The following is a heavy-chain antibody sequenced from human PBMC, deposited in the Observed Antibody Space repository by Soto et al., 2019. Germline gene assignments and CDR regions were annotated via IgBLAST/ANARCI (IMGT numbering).Heavy chain of an antibody. CDR1: GFTVSSNY. CDR2: ISGSGGST. D-gene: IGHD4-17*01. Sequence: GGSLRLSCAASGFTVSSNYMSWVRQAPGKGLEWVSAISGSGGSTYYADSVKGRFTISRDNSKNTLYLQMNSLRAEDTAVYYCAKDSTTVTTVLDYWGQGTLVTVSS. J-gene: IGHJ4*02. CDR3: AKDSTTVTTVLDY. V-gene: IGHV3-23*01.